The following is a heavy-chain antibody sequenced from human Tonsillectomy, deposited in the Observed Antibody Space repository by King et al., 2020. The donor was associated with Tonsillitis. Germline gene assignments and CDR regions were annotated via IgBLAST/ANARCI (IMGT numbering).Heavy chain of an antibody. D-gene: IGHD5-18*01. Sequence: QLQESGPGLVRPSQTLSLTCTVSGASISGYSSYWSWIRQPAGKGLEWIGRIYTSGSTNYNPSLKSRVTLSIDTAKNQFSLKFSSVTAADTAVYYCARDSDTAMVTDWYFDLWGRGTLVTVSS. CDR3: ARDSDTAMVTDWYFDL. CDR1: GASISGYSSY. J-gene: IGHJ2*01. CDR2: IYTSGST. V-gene: IGHV4-61*02.